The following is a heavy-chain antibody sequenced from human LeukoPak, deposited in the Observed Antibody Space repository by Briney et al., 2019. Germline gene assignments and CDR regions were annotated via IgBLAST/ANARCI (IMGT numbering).Heavy chain of an antibody. CDR3: ARARYCSSAVCYSGAVSSNDY. CDR2: IHDVGGPT. Sequence: ESLTPSCTPSTLTLNTSWTDCVRHVPGKGLVWVSLIHDVGGPTKWAGSVNGRVTISRDNDKNTLYLQMNSLTAEDTALYYCARARYCSSAVCYSGAVSSNDYWGQGTLVTVSS. D-gene: IGHD2-2*01. V-gene: IGHV3-74*03. CDR1: TLTLNTSW. J-gene: IGHJ4*02.